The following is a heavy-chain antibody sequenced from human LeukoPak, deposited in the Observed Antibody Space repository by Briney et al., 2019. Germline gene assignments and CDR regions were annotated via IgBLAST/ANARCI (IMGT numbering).Heavy chain of an antibody. J-gene: IGHJ3*02. CDR1: GGSISSSSYY. CDR3: ASSTIFGVGYDAFDI. Sequence: SETLSLTCTVSGGSISSSSYYWSWIRQPPGKGLEWMGYVDHSGITSYNPTLKSRVTISVDTSKNQFSLKLSSVTAADTAVYYCASSTIFGVGYDAFDIWGQGTMVTVSS. V-gene: IGHV4-61*01. D-gene: IGHD3-3*01. CDR2: VDHSGIT.